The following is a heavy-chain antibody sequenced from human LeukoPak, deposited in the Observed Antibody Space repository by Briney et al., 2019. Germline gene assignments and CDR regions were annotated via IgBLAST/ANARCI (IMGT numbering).Heavy chain of an antibody. D-gene: IGHD3-10*01. J-gene: IGHJ4*02. Sequence: SSQTLSLTCTVSGGSISSGSYYWSWIRQPAGKGLEWIGRIYTSGSANYNPSLKSRVTISVDTSKNRFSLKLSSVTAADTAVYYCAREFQLLWLGELSFYFDYWGQGTLVTVSS. V-gene: IGHV4-61*02. CDR3: AREFQLLWLGELSFYFDY. CDR2: IYTSGSA. CDR1: GGSISSGSYY.